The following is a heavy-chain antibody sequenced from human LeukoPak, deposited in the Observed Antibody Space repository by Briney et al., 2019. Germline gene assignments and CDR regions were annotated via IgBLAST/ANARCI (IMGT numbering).Heavy chain of an antibody. CDR3: ATHNYGDYVAVFDP. Sequence: GESLKISCKGSGYSFTSYWISWVRQIPGKGLEWMGRIDPSDSYTNYSPSFQGHVTISADKSISTAYLQWSSLKASDTAMYYCATHNYGDYVAVFDPWGQGTLVTVPS. D-gene: IGHD4-17*01. J-gene: IGHJ5*02. CDR2: IDPSDSYT. CDR1: GYSFTSYW. V-gene: IGHV5-10-1*01.